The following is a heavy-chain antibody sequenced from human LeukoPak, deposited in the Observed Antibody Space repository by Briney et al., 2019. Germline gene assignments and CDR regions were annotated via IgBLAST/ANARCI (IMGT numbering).Heavy chain of an antibody. CDR3: ARDSYSGYEDFDY. J-gene: IGHJ4*02. CDR1: GYTFTSYD. D-gene: IGHD5-12*01. CDR2: MNPNSGNT. Sequence: ASVKVSCKASGYTFTSYDINWVRQATGQGLEWMGWMNPNSGNTGNAQKFQGRVTMTRNTSISTAYMELSSLRSEDTAVYYCARDSYSGYEDFDYWGQGTLVTVSS. V-gene: IGHV1-8*01.